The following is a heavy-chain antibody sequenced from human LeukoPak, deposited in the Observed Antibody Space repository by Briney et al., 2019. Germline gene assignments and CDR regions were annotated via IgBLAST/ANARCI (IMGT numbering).Heavy chain of an antibody. V-gene: IGHV4-39*01. CDR2: IYYSGST. D-gene: IGHD3-10*01. Sequence: PSETLSLTCTVSGGSIGSSSYYWGWIRQPPGKGLEWIGSIYYSGSTYYNPSLKSRVTISVDTSKNQFSLKLSSVTAADTAVYYCARLIASVLWFGEVNFDPWGQGTLVTVSS. J-gene: IGHJ5*02. CDR1: GGSIGSSSYY. CDR3: ARLIASVLWFGEVNFDP.